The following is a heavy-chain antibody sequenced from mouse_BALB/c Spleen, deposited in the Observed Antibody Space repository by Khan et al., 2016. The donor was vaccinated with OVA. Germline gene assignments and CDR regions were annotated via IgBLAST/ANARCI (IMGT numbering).Heavy chain of an antibody. J-gene: IGHJ1*01. CDR3: ARGLVDV. CDR2: INPNNGDT. CDR1: KYTFTDYY. Sequence: EVQLVESGPELVKPGASVKMSCKASKYTFTDYYMKWLKQSHGKSLEWIGDINPNNGDTFYNQKFKDKATLTVDKSSSTAYMQLNSLTSEDSAVYYCARGLVDVWGAGTTVTVSS. V-gene: IGHV1-26*01.